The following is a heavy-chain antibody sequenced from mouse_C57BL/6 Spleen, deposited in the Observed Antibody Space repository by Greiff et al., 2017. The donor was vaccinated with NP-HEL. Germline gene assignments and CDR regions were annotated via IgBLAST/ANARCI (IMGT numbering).Heavy chain of an antibody. Sequence: EVQLHQSGPVLVKPGASVKMSCKASGYTFTDYYMNWVKQSHGKSLEWIGVINPYNGGTSYNQKFKGKATLTVDKSSSTAYMELNSLTSEDSAVYYCARSRAMETDDYDGYYPYAMDYWGQGTSVTVSS. CDR3: ARSRAMETDDYDGYYPYAMDY. CDR2: INPYNGGT. CDR1: GYTFTDYY. V-gene: IGHV1-19*01. J-gene: IGHJ4*01. D-gene: IGHD2-3*01.